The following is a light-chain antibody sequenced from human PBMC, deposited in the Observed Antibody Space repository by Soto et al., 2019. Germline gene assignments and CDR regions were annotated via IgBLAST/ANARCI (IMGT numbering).Light chain of an antibody. V-gene: IGLV2-14*01. J-gene: IGLJ2*01. Sequence: QSVLTQPASVSGSPGQSITISCTGTSSDIGRYKFVSWFQQHPGKAPKLLIFEGTNRPSGVSNRFSGSKSGNTASLTISGLQAEYEAIYFCSSSTNTNTLVIFGGGTK. CDR3: SSSTNTNTLVI. CDR1: SSDIGRYKF. CDR2: EGT.